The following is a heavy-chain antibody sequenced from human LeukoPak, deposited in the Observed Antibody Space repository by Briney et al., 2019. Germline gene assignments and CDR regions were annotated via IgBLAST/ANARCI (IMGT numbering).Heavy chain of an antibody. CDR3: ARAGYYRLDY. CDR2: INSDGSTI. D-gene: IGHD3-10*01. Sequence: GGSLRLSCAASGFTFSNSWVHWVRQAPGKGLMWLSRINSDGSTIDYADSVKGRFTTSRDNAKNTLYLQMNSLRAEDTAVYYCARAGYYRLDYWGQGTLVTVSS. CDR1: GFTFSNSW. V-gene: IGHV3-74*01. J-gene: IGHJ4*02.